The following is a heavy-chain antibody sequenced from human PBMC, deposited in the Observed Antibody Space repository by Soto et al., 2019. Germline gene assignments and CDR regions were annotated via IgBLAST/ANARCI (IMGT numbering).Heavy chain of an antibody. CDR1: GFTFNTYA. V-gene: IGHV3-30-3*01. Sequence: PGGSLRLSCAASGFTFNTYAMNWVRQAPGKGLEWVAVISYDGSNKYYADSVKGRFTISRDHSKNTLYLQLNSLRAEDTAVYYCARVMGIQLWPGREGLDYWGQGTLVTVSS. CDR3: ARVMGIQLWPGREGLDY. D-gene: IGHD5-18*01. CDR2: ISYDGSNK. J-gene: IGHJ4*02.